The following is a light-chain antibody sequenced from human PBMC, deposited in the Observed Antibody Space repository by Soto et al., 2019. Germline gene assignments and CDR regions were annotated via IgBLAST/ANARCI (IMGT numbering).Light chain of an antibody. CDR1: SSDVGRYNH. CDR3: NSLSPTATSYV. V-gene: IGLV2-14*01. Sequence: QSALTQPASVSGSPGQSITISCTGTSSDVGRYNHVSWYQQSPGKAPKLIIFEVSNRPSGISDRFSGSKSGSTASLTISGLQAEDEADYYCNSLSPTATSYVFGTGNKLTVL. CDR2: EVS. J-gene: IGLJ1*01.